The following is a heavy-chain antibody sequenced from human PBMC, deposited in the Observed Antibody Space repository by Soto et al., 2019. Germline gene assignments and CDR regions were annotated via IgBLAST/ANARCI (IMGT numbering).Heavy chain of an antibody. V-gene: IGHV3-64D*08. Sequence: GGSLRLSCSASGFTFSNYGMHWVRQAPGKGLEYLSAISSNGGNTYYADSVKGRFTISRDNSNNTLFFGMSSLRAEDTAVYYCVKGNIVLVPSVAPSWDYGMDVWGQGTTVTVSS. CDR1: GFTFSNYG. D-gene: IGHD2-8*01. J-gene: IGHJ6*02. CDR2: ISSNGGNT. CDR3: VKGNIVLVPSVAPSWDYGMDV.